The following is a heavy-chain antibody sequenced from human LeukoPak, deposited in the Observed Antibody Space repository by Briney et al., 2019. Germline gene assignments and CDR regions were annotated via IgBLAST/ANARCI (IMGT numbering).Heavy chain of an antibody. CDR2: INHSGST. J-gene: IGHJ3*02. Sequence: SETLSLTCAVYGGSFSGYYWSWIRQPPGKGLEWIGEINHSGSTNYNPSLKSRVTISVDTSKTQFSLKLSSVTAADTAVYYCARGYGSGNSLKDRAFDIWGQGTMVTVSS. CDR1: GGSFSGYY. CDR3: ARGYGSGNSLKDRAFDI. D-gene: IGHD3-10*01. V-gene: IGHV4-34*01.